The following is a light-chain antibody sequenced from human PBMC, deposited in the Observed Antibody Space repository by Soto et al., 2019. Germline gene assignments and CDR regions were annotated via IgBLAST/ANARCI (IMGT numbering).Light chain of an antibody. CDR2: DAS. Sequence: DIQMTQSPSTLSASVGDTVTVTCRASQSVSGWLAWYQQKPGESPKLLIYDASALPRGVPSRFSGSGSGTKFRHTKASLQPDDFATYYCQKYETFSGTFGPGTKVDIK. CDR3: QKYETFSGT. J-gene: IGKJ1*01. V-gene: IGKV1-5*01. CDR1: QSVSGW.